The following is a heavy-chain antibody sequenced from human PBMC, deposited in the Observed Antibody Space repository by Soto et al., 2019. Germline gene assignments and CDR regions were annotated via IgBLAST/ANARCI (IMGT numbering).Heavy chain of an antibody. J-gene: IGHJ4*02. Sequence: QVQLVESGGGLVKPGGSLRLSCAASGFTFSDYYMSWIRQAPGKGREWVSNIRTSGSTINYADSVKGRFTISRDNAMNSLYLQMNSLRAEATAVYYCARVSPPLDYWGQGTLVTVSS. CDR2: IRTSGSTI. V-gene: IGHV3-11*01. CDR3: ARVSPPLDY. CDR1: GFTFSDYY.